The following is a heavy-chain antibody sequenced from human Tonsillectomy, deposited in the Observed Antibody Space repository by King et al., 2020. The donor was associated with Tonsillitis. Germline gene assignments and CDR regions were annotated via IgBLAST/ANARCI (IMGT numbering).Heavy chain of an antibody. CDR2: ISWNSGSI. J-gene: IGHJ6*02. CDR3: AKDISIAPRWGMDV. V-gene: IGHV3-9*01. D-gene: IGHD6-6*01. CDR1: GFTFDNYA. Sequence: QLVQSGGGLVQPGRSLRLSCAASGFTFDNYAMHWVRQAPGKGLEWVSGISWNSGSIDYADSVKGRFTISRDNAKNSLHLQMNSLRAEDTALYYCAKDISIAPRWGMDVWGQGTTVTVSS.